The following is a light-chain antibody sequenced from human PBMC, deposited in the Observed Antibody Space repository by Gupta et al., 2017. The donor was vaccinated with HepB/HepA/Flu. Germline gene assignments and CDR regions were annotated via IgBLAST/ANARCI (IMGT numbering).Light chain of an antibody. V-gene: IGLV3-1*01. CDR2: QDR. J-gene: IGLJ2*01. Sequence: SYELTQPPSVSVSTGQTASITCSGDKLGDKYASWYQQKPGQSPVLVIYQDRKRPSGIPERFSGSNSGNTATLTISWTQAMDEADYYCQAWDSSTVVFGGGTNLTVL. CDR1: KLGDKY. CDR3: QAWDSSTVV.